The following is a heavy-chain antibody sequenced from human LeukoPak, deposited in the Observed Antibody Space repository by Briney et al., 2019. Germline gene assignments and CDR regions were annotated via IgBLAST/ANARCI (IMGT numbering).Heavy chain of an antibody. CDR3: AKVRYSGYDWGAFVI. D-gene: IGHD5-12*01. CDR2: ISYDGSNK. J-gene: IGHJ3*02. V-gene: IGHV3-30*18. Sequence: GRSLRLSCAASGFTFSSYGMHWVRQAPGKGLEWVAVISYDGSNKYYADSVKGRFTISRDNSKNTLYLQMSSLRAEDTAVYYCAKVRYSGYDWGAFVIWGQGEMVTVSS. CDR1: GFTFSSYG.